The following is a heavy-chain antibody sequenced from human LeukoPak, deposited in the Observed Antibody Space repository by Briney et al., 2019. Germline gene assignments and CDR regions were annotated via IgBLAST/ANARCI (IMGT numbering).Heavy chain of an antibody. J-gene: IGHJ5*02. CDR3: ARAPFPNSSGWYDWFDP. Sequence: GGSLRLSCAASGFTFSSYVMHWVRQAPGKGLEWVAIISYDGSNKYYADSVKGRFTISRDNSKNTLYLQMNSLRAEDTAVYYCARAPFPNSSGWYDWFDPWGQGTLVTVSS. CDR2: ISYDGSNK. V-gene: IGHV3-30*04. D-gene: IGHD6-19*01. CDR1: GFTFSSYV.